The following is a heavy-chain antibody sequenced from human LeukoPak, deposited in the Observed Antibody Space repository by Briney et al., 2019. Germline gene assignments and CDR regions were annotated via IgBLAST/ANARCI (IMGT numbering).Heavy chain of an antibody. Sequence: SETLSLTCTVSGASISNYWTWIRQPAGEGLEWIGRVSTTGLTTYSPSLRSRVTISVDTSKNQFSLKVRSVTAADTAVYYCARDYEGDSFFDYWGQGILVTVSS. CDR3: ARDYEGDSFFDY. V-gene: IGHV4-4*07. J-gene: IGHJ4*02. D-gene: IGHD4-23*01. CDR1: GASISNY. CDR2: VSTTGLT.